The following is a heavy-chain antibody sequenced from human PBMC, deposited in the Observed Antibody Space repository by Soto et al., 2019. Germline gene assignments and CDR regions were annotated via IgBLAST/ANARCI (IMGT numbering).Heavy chain of an antibody. CDR1: GFTFSGSD. Sequence: GGSLRLSCAASGFTFSGSDMHWVRQASGKGLEWVGRIRSKANSYATAYAASVKGRFTISRDDSKNTAYLQMNSLKTEDTAVYYCTRQRYSSGWPQGYDPWGQGTLVTVSS. CDR2: IRSKANSYAT. J-gene: IGHJ5*02. V-gene: IGHV3-73*01. D-gene: IGHD6-19*01. CDR3: TRQRYSSGWPQGYDP.